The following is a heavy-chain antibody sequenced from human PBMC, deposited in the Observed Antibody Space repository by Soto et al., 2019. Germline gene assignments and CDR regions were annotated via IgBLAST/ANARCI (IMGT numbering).Heavy chain of an antibody. V-gene: IGHV1-18*01. Sequence: ASVKVSCKASGYTFTSYGISWVRQAPGQGLEWMGWISAYNGNTNYAQKIQGRVNMTTDTSTSTAYMELRSLRSDDTAVYYCSIIWPEVLWFGELLGRPMDVWGKGTTVTVSS. CDR3: SIIWPEVLWFGELLGRPMDV. J-gene: IGHJ6*03. D-gene: IGHD3-10*01. CDR2: ISAYNGNT. CDR1: GYTFTSYG.